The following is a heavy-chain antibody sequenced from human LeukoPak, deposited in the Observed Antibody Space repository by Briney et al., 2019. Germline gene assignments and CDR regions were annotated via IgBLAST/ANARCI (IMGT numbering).Heavy chain of an antibody. D-gene: IGHD6-19*01. Sequence: GGSLRLSCAASGFTFSSYGMHWVRQAPGKGLEWVAVISYDGSNKYYADSVKGRFTISRDNSKNTLYLQINSLRAEDTAVYYCARSAVAGKNWFDPWGQGTLVTVSS. J-gene: IGHJ5*02. V-gene: IGHV3-30*03. CDR3: ARSAVAGKNWFDP. CDR1: GFTFSSYG. CDR2: ISYDGSNK.